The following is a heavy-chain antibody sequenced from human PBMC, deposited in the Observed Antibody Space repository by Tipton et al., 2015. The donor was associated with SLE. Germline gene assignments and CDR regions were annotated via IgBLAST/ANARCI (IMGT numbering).Heavy chain of an antibody. CDR1: GGSFSGYY. CDR3: ARLTIAYYMDV. CDR2: INHSGST. V-gene: IGHV4-34*01. J-gene: IGHJ6*03. D-gene: IGHD3-10*01. Sequence: TLSLTCAVYGGSFSGYYWSWIRQPPGKGLEWMGEINHSGSTNYNPSLKSRVTISVDTSKNQFSLQLSSVTAADTAVYYCARLTIAYYMDVWGKGTTVTVSS.